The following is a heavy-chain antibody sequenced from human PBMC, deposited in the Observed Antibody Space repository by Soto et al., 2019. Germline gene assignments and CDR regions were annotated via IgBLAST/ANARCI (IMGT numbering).Heavy chain of an antibody. CDR1: GYTLTELS. CDR3: ATGTLTAGLELRWFDP. V-gene: IGHV1-24*01. D-gene: IGHD1-7*01. J-gene: IGHJ5*02. CDR2: FDPEDGET. Sequence: GASVKFYCKVSGYTLTELSMHWVRQAPGKGLEWMGGFDPEDGETIYAQKFQGRVTMTEDTSTDTAYMELSSLRSEDTAVYYCATGTLTAGLELRWFDPWGQGTLVTVSS.